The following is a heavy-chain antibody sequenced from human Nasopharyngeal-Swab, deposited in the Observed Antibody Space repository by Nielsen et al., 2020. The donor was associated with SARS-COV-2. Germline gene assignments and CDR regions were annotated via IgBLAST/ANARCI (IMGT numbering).Heavy chain of an antibody. CDR3: TTRMRYSSSWDY. Sequence: RPSLRLSCAASGFPFSNAWMSWVRQAPGKGLEWVGRIKSKTDGGTTDYAAPVKGRFTISRDDSKNTLYLQMNSLKTEDTAVYYCTTRMRYSSSWDYWGQGTLVTVSS. CDR2: IKSKTDGGTT. J-gene: IGHJ4*02. V-gene: IGHV3-15*01. D-gene: IGHD6-13*01. CDR1: GFPFSNAW.